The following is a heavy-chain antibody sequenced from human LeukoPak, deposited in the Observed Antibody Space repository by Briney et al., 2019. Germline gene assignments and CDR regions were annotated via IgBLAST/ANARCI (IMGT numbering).Heavy chain of an antibody. Sequence: PGGSLRLSCAASGFTFSSYSMNWVRQAPGKGLEWGLYISSSSSTIYYADSVKGRFTISRDNAKNSLYLQMNSLRAEDTAVYYCARRPDSSGYYSDFWGQGTLVTVSS. CDR1: GFTFSSYS. CDR3: ARRPDSSGYYSDF. J-gene: IGHJ4*02. D-gene: IGHD3-22*01. V-gene: IGHV3-48*01. CDR2: ISSSSSTI.